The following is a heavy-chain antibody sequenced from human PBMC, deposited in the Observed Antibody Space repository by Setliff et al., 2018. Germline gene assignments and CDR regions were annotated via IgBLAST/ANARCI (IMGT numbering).Heavy chain of an antibody. CDR3: ARAWDGYNYDY. D-gene: IGHD1-1*01. V-gene: IGHV1-46*01. J-gene: IGHJ4*02. Sequence: ASVKVSCKASGYTFTTYYMHWVRQAPGQGLEWMGIINPSSGSTGYAQKFQGRVTMTRDTSTSTVYMELSSLRSEDTAVYYCARAWDGYNYDYWGQGTLVTVSS. CDR1: GYTFTTYY. CDR2: INPSSGST.